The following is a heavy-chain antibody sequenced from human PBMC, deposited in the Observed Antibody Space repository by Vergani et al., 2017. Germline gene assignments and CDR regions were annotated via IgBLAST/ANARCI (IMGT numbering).Heavy chain of an antibody. CDR1: GFTFTSSA. CDR2: IVVGSGNT. Sequence: QMQLVQSGPEVKKPGTSVKVSCKASGFTFTSSAVQWVRQARGQRLEWIGWIVVGSGNTNYAQKFQERVTITSDMSTSTAYMELSSLRSEDTAVYYCAAVNYYDSSGHDAFDIWGQGTMVTVSS. D-gene: IGHD3-22*01. CDR3: AAVNYYDSSGHDAFDI. J-gene: IGHJ3*02. V-gene: IGHV1-58*01.